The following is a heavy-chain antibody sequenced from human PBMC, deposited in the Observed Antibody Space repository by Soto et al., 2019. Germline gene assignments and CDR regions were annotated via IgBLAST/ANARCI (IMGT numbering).Heavy chain of an antibody. D-gene: IGHD3-10*01. V-gene: IGHV5-51*01. CDR3: ARHYGEGFGRYYYMDV. Sequence: PGESLKISCKGSGYSCTSYWIGWVRQMPGKGLEWMGIIYPGDSDTRYSPSFQGQVTISADKSISTAYLQWSSLKASDTAMYYCARHYGEGFGRYYYMDVWGKGTTVTVSS. CDR1: GYSCTSYW. CDR2: IYPGDSDT. J-gene: IGHJ6*03.